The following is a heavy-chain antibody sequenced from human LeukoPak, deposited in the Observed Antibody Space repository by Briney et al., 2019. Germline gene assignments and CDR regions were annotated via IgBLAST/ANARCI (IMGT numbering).Heavy chain of an antibody. CDR3: ASGSYYVY. CDR1: GFTFGSYW. D-gene: IGHD1-26*01. V-gene: IGHV3-7*03. CDR2: IKQDGSET. J-gene: IGHJ4*02. Sequence: PGGSLILSCAAAGFTFGSYWMTWVRQSPGKGLEWVANIKQDGSETYHVDSVKGRFTISRDNAKNSLYLQMNSLRAEDTAVYYCASGSYYVYWGQGTLVTVSS.